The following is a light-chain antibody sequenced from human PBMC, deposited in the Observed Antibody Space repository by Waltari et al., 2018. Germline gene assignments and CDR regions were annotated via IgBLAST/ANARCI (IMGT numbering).Light chain of an antibody. CDR2: QDK. J-gene: IGLJ1*01. Sequence: SELTQPPSVSVSPGQTASITCSGDKLGDQYVSWFQQRPGQSPTLVIYQDKERPSGIPERFSGSNAGTTATLTISGTQALDEADYYCQAWDSGPAVFGTGTKVTVL. CDR3: QAWDSGPAV. CDR1: KLGDQY. V-gene: IGLV3-1*01.